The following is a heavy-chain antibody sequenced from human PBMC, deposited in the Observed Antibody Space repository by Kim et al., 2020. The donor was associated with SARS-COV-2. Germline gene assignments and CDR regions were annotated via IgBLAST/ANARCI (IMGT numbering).Heavy chain of an antibody. CDR3: ARHRYYGSGSFGAFDI. Sequence: SRKSRVTISVDKSKNQFSLRLTSVTAADTAVYYCARHRYYGSGSFGAFDIWGQGTMVTVSS. D-gene: IGHD3-10*01. V-gene: IGHV4-59*08. J-gene: IGHJ3*02.